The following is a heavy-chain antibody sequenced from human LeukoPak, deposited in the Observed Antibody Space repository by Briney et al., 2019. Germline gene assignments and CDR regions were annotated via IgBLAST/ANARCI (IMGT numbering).Heavy chain of an antibody. CDR3: ARDTISFYYYYYMDV. V-gene: IGHV1-18*04. D-gene: IGHD3-3*01. CDR2: ISAYNGNT. Sequence: ASVKVSCKASGYTFISYYMQWVRQAPGQGLEWMGWISAYNGNTNYAQKLQGRVTMTTDTSTSTAYMELRSLRSDDTAVYYCARDTISFYYYYYMDVWGKGTTVTVSS. CDR1: GYTFISYY. J-gene: IGHJ6*03.